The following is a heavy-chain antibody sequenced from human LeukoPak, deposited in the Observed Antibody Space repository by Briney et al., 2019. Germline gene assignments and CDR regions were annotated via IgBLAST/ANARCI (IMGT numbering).Heavy chain of an antibody. Sequence: SVKVSCKASGYTFTSYAISWVRQAPGQGLEWMGGIIPIFGTANYAQKFQGRVTITADESTSTAYMELSSLRSEDTAVYYCARDSIPYGSGSYGDYFDYWGQGTLVTVSS. CDR2: IIPIFGTA. CDR1: GYTFTSYA. CDR3: ARDSIPYGSGSYGDYFDY. D-gene: IGHD3-10*01. V-gene: IGHV1-69*13. J-gene: IGHJ4*02.